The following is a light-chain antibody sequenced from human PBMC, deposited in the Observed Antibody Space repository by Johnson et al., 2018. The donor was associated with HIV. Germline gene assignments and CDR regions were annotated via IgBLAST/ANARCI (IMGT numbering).Light chain of an antibody. V-gene: IGLV1-51*02. CDR2: ENN. Sequence: QSVLTQPPSVSAAPGQKVTISCSGSYSNIGDNYVSWYQRLPRTDTKLLIYENNERPSGIPDRFSGCTTGTSATLGITGLPHGDEADYYCGTGDSSLCGSYVFGTGTKVTVL. CDR3: GTGDSSLCGSYV. J-gene: IGLJ1*01. CDR1: YSNIGDNY.